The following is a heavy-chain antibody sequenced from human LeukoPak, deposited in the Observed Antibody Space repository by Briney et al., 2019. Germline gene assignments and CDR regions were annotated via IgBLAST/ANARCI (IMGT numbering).Heavy chain of an antibody. CDR2: IKQDGSEI. CDR1: GFIFSSYS. J-gene: IGHJ4*02. Sequence: GGSLRLSCAASGFIFSSYSMSWVRQAPGKGLEWVANIKQDGSEISYVDSVKGRFTISRDNAKNSLYLQMNSLRAEDTAVYYCVRGNPFGGYWGQGTLVTVSS. D-gene: IGHD2-15*01. V-gene: IGHV3-7*03. CDR3: VRGNPFGGY.